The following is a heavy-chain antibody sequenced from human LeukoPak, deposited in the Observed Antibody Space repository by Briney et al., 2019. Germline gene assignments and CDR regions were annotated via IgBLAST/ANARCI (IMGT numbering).Heavy chain of an antibody. V-gene: IGHV3-48*01. CDR2: ISSSSSTI. Sequence: GGSLRLSCAASGFTFSSYSMNWVRQAPGKGLEWVSYISSSSSTIYYADSVKGRFTISRDNAKNPLYLQMNSLRAEDTSVYYCARPGITIFGVVMDWGQGTLVTVSS. D-gene: IGHD3-3*01. CDR1: GFTFSSYS. CDR3: ARPGITIFGVVMD. J-gene: IGHJ4*02.